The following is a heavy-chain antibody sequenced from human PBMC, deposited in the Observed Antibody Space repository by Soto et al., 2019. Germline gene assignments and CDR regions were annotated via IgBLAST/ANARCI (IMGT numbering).Heavy chain of an antibody. CDR1: GFTFSNYG. V-gene: IGHV3-33*01. D-gene: IGHD3-10*01. CDR2: ILNDGSNR. CDR3: ARDDEYSGIGMDF. Sequence: QVQLVESGGGVVQPGRSLRLSCAASGFTFSNYGMHWVRQAPGKGLEWVAVILNDGSNRYHADSVKDRFTISRDNSKNMLYLQMNSLRAEDTAVYYCARDDEYSGIGMDFWGQGTTVTVS. J-gene: IGHJ6*02.